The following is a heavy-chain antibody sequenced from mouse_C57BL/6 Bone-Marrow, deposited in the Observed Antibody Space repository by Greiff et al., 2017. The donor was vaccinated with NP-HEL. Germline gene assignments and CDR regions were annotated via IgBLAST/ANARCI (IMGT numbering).Heavy chain of an antibody. CDR3: ARQLGRGY. Sequence: EVQLVESGGDLVKPGGSLKLSCAASGFTFSSYGMSWVRQTPDKRLEWVATISSGGSYTYYPDSVKGRFTISRDNAKNTLYLQMSSLKSEDTAMYYCARQLGRGYWGQGTLVTVSA. J-gene: IGHJ3*02. CDR2: ISSGGSYT. D-gene: IGHD4-1*01. CDR1: GFTFSSYG. V-gene: IGHV5-6*01.